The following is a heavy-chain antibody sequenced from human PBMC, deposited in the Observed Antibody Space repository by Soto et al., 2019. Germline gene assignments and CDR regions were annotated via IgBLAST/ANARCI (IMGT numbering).Heavy chain of an antibody. D-gene: IGHD2-21*01. CDR1: GFTFSNYA. CDR3: TAYQFLDFDS. J-gene: IGHJ4*02. CDR2: ISGRTKTI. Sequence: GGSLRLSCVGSGFTFSNYAMSWVRQAPGKGLEWVSAISGRTKTIVYSDSVKGRFTISRDNSKNTLYLQMNSLRAEDTGIYYCTAYQFLDFDSWGQGTLVTVSS. V-gene: IGHV3-23*01.